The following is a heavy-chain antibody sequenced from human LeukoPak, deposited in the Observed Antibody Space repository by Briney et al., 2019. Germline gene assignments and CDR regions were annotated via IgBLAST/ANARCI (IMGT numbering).Heavy chain of an antibody. CDR2: IIPIFGTA. J-gene: IGHJ4*02. CDR3: ARDAYYDSSGYYY. V-gene: IGHV1-69*13. CDR1: GGTFSSYD. D-gene: IGHD3-22*01. Sequence: GASVKVSCKATGGTFSSYDISWVRQAPGQGLEWMGGIIPIFGTANYAQKFQGRVTITADESTSTAYTELSSLRSEDTAVYYCARDAYYDSSGYYYWGQGTLVTVSS.